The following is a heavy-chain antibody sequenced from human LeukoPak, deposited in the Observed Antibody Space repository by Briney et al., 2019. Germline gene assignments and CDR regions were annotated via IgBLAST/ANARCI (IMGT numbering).Heavy chain of an antibody. D-gene: IGHD6-6*01. Sequence: SETLSLTCTVAGGSISSYHWSWIRQPPGKGLEWIGDIYYIGSTNYNPSLKSPVTISVDTSKSQFSLRLNSVTAADTAVYYCARHSGPYSSSSSFDYWGQGILVTVSS. CDR2: IYYIGST. J-gene: IGHJ4*02. CDR1: GGSISSYH. CDR3: ARHSGPYSSSSSFDY. V-gene: IGHV4-59*08.